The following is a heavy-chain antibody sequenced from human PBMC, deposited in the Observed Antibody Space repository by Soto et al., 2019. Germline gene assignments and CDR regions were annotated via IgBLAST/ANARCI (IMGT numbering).Heavy chain of an antibody. Sequence: ESGGGLVQPGGSLRLSCAASGFTFSTYAMSWVRQAPGKGLEWVSAISGSGGTTYYADSVKGRFTISRDSSKNTLYLQMNSLRAEDTAVYYCAKHPFGSGIAGAFDIWGHGTMVTVSS. J-gene: IGHJ3*02. CDR1: GFTFSTYA. V-gene: IGHV3-23*01. D-gene: IGHD3-10*01. CDR2: ISGSGGTT. CDR3: AKHPFGSGIAGAFDI.